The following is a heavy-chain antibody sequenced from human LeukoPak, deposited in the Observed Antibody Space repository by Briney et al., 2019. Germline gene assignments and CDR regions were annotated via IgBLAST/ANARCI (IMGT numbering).Heavy chain of an antibody. D-gene: IGHD5-12*01. CDR3: ASNLRYSGYDSRGRDYYGMDV. CDR1: GGTFSSYA. CDR2: IIPILGIA. J-gene: IGHJ6*02. Sequence: SVKASCKASGGTFSSYAISWVRQAPGQGLEWMGRIIPILGIANYAQKFQGRVTITADKSTSTAYMELSSLRSEDTAVYYCASNLRYSGYDSRGRDYYGMDVWGQGTTVTVSS. V-gene: IGHV1-69*04.